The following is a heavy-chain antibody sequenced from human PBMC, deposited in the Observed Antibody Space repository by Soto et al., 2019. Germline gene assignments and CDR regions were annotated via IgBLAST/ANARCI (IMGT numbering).Heavy chain of an antibody. CDR2: ISPYNGNT. CDR1: GYTFTSYG. CDR3: ARDRGYNWNYGWFDP. V-gene: IGHV1-18*01. J-gene: IGHJ5*02. D-gene: IGHD1-7*01. Sequence: QVQLVQSGAEVKKPGASVKVSCKASGYTFTSYGISWVRQAPGQGLEWMGRISPYNGNTNYAQKLQGRVTMTTDTSPSTAYMELRSLRSDDTAVYYCARDRGYNWNYGWFDPWGQGTLVTVSS.